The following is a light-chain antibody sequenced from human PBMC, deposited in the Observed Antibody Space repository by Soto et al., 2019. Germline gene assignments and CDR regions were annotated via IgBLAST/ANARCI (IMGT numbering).Light chain of an antibody. V-gene: IGKV1-5*01. J-gene: IGKJ3*01. CDR3: QQYNSYSLT. Sequence: DIQMTQSPSTLSASVGDRVTITCRASQSISGWLVWYQQKPGKAPKLLIHDASSLESGVPSRFSGSGSGTEFTLTISSLQPDDFATYFCQQYNSYSLTFGPGTKVDIK. CDR2: DAS. CDR1: QSISGW.